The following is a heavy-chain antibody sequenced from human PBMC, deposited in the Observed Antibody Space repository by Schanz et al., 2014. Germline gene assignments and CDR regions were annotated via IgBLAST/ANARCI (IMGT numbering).Heavy chain of an antibody. Sequence: EVQLVESGGGLVKPGGSLRLSCAASGFTFSTYAMSWVRQAPGKGLEWVSALSGSGGSTYYADSVKGRFTISRDNSKNTLYLQMNSLRADDTAVYFCARAHGNNWYGKGLDYWGQGTQVTVSS. V-gene: IGHV3-23*04. CDR2: LSGSGGST. J-gene: IGHJ4*02. CDR3: ARAHGNNWYGKGLDY. CDR1: GFTFSTYA. D-gene: IGHD1-1*01.